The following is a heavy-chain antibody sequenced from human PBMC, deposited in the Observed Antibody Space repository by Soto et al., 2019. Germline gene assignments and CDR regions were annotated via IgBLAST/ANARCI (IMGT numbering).Heavy chain of an antibody. V-gene: IGHV4-61*01. D-gene: IGHD4-17*01. CDR1: GVSVSSGSFY. CDR2: ISYSGST. J-gene: IGHJ4*02. CDR3: ARGATVTQYDY. Sequence: QVQLQESGPGLVKPSEPLSLTCTVSGVSVSSGSFYWAWIRLPPGKGLEWIGFISYSGSTNYNPSRKSRVTISLDTSRSQISLKVSSVTAADTAVYFCARGATVTQYDYWGQGTLVTVSS.